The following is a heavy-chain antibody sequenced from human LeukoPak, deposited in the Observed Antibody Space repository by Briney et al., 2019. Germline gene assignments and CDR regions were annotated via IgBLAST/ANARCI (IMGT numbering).Heavy chain of an antibody. D-gene: IGHD1-26*01. Sequence: GGSLRLSCAVSGFTFSTYDMSWVRQAPGKGLEWVSAISGSGGSTYYADSVKGRFTISRDNSKNTLYLQLKSLRAEDTAVYYCTKDSSSGTYFDYWGQGTLVTVSS. CDR3: TKDSSSGTYFDY. V-gene: IGHV3-23*01. CDR2: ISGSGGST. CDR1: GFTFSTYD. J-gene: IGHJ4*02.